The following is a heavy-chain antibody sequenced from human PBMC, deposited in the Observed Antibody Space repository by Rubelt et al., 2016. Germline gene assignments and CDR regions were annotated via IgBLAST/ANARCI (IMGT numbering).Heavy chain of an antibody. CDR3: ASDFYYNSSNYYGGLDY. J-gene: IGHJ4*02. Sequence: GFTFINYWMNWVRQAPGKGLEWVANIKQDGSEKYYVDSVKGRFTISGDNAKNSLYLQMNSLRAEDTAVYYCASDFYYNSSNYYGGLDYWGQGILVTVSS. V-gene: IGHV3-7*01. CDR1: GFTFINYW. D-gene: IGHD3-22*01. CDR2: IKQDGSEK.